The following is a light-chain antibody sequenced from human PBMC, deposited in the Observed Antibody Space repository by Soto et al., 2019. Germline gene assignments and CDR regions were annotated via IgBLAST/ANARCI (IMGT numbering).Light chain of an antibody. CDR1: NSDVGGYNY. V-gene: IGLV2-11*01. CDR2: GVS. CDR3: SSYTTSSSYV. Sequence: QSVLTQPRSVSGSPGQSVTISCTGTNSDVGGYNYVSWYQQYPGKAPKLMISGVSVRPSGVPDRFSGSKSGNTASLTISGLQAEDEADYYCSSYTTSSSYVFGAGTKVTVL. J-gene: IGLJ1*01.